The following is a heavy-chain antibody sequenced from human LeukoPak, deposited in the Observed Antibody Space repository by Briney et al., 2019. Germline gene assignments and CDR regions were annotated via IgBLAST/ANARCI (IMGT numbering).Heavy chain of an antibody. J-gene: IGHJ4*02. CDR3: AKDHERIVVVVAATYFDY. D-gene: IGHD2-15*01. V-gene: IGHV3-30*02. CDR1: GFTFSSYG. CDR2: IRYDESNK. Sequence: PGGSLRLSCAASGFTFSSYGMHWVRQAPGKGLEWVAFIRYDESNKYYADSVKGRFTISRDNSKNTLYLQMNGLRAEDTAVYYCAKDHERIVVVVAATYFDYWGQGTLVTVSS.